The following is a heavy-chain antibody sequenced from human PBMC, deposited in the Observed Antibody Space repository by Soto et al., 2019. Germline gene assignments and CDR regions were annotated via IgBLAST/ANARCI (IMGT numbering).Heavy chain of an antibody. Sequence: PGGSLRLSCAASGFTFSSYVMHWVRQAPGKGLEWVAGISNDGSSTHYADSVKGRFTISRDNSKNMLYLQMDSLRVEDTTVYYCATEDESSGHAGTFHHWGQGTLVT. CDR2: ISNDGSST. J-gene: IGHJ1*01. CDR1: GFTFSSYV. D-gene: IGHD3-22*01. CDR3: ATEDESSGHAGTFHH. V-gene: IGHV3-30*04.